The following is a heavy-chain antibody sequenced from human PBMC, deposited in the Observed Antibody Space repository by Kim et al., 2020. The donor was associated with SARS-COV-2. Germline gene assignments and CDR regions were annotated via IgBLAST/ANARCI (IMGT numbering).Heavy chain of an antibody. Sequence: GGSLRLSCTASGFTFGDYAMSWFRQAPGKGLEWVGFIRSKAYGGTTEYAASVKGRFTISRDDSKSIAYLQMNSLKTEDTAVYYCTRGIDYGDYGGSFDYWGQGTLVTVSS. CDR3: TRGIDYGDYGGSFDY. CDR2: IRSKAYGGTT. V-gene: IGHV3-49*03. D-gene: IGHD4-17*01. CDR1: GFTFGDYA. J-gene: IGHJ4*02.